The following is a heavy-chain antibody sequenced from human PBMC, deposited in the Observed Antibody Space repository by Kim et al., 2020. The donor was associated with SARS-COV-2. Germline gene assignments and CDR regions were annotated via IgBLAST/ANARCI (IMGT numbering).Heavy chain of an antibody. Sequence: SETLSLTCTVSGGSISSYYWSWIRQPPGKGLEWIGYIYYSGSTNYNPSLKSRVTISVDTSKNQFSLKLSSVTAADTAVYYCARLSSVDFQQLDWFDPWG. CDR3: ARLSSVDFQQLDWFDP. CDR2: IYYSGST. D-gene: IGHD6-13*01. CDR1: GGSISSYY. V-gene: IGHV4-59*01. J-gene: IGHJ5*02.